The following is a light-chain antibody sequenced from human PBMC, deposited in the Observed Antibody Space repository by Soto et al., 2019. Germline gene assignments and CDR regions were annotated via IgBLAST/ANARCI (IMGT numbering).Light chain of an antibody. CDR1: QSVSSY. V-gene: IGKV3-11*01. CDR3: QQRSNWPF. Sequence: EIVLTQSPATLSVPPGQTATLSCRASQSVSSYLAWYQQKPGQAPRLLIYDASNRATGIPARFSGSGSGTDFTLTISSLEPEDFAVYYCQQRSNWPFFGGGTKVDIK. CDR2: DAS. J-gene: IGKJ4*01.